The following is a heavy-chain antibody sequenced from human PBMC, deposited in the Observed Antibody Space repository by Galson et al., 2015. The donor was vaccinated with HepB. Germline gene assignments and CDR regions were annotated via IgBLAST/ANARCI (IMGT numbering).Heavy chain of an antibody. CDR3: ARVFSIAAAGIPYFDY. J-gene: IGHJ4*02. CDR1: GYTFTSYA. V-gene: IGHV1-3*01. Sequence: SCKASGYTFTSYAMHWVRQAPGQRLEWMGWINAGNGNTKYSQKFQGRVTITRDTSASTAYMELSSLRSEDTAVYYCARVFSIAAAGIPYFDYWGQGTLVTVSS. CDR2: INAGNGNT. D-gene: IGHD6-13*01.